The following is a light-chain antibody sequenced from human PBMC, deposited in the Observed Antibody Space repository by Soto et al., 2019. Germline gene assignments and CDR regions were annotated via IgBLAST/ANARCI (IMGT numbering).Light chain of an antibody. J-gene: IGKJ1*01. V-gene: IGKV1-5*03. CDR2: KAS. CDR3: QQYNIYSPT. Sequence: DIQMTQSPSTLSASVGDRVTITCRASQSISVWLAWYQQKAGKAPNLLIYKASRLESGVPSRFSGSGSETEVPLTISGLQPGDSATYYCQQYNIYSPTFGQGTKVEVK. CDR1: QSISVW.